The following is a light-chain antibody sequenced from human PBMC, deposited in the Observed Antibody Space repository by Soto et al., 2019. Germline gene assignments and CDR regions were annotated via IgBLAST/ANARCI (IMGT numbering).Light chain of an antibody. V-gene: IGKV3-20*01. CDR1: QSVSSY. CDR2: DAS. J-gene: IGKJ5*01. Sequence: ETVITQSPATLSLSPGERATLSCRASQSVSSYLAWYQQKPGQAPRLLIYDASNRATGIPDRFSGSGSGTDFTLTISRLEPGDFAVYYCQQDGSSPRTFGQGTRLEIK. CDR3: QQDGSSPRT.